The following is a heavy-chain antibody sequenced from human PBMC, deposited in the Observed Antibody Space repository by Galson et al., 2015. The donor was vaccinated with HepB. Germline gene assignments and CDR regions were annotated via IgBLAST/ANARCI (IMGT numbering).Heavy chain of an antibody. Sequence: SLRLSCAAFGFTFSNYGIHWVRQAPGKGLEWVAVISYDGTNKYYADSVEGRFTISRDNSKNTLYLQMNSLRPEDTAIYYCAKGGYYDFWSAYDSWGQGTLVTVSS. J-gene: IGHJ4*02. CDR1: GFTFSNYG. CDR3: AKGGYYDFWSAYDS. V-gene: IGHV3-30*18. CDR2: ISYDGTNK. D-gene: IGHD3-3*01.